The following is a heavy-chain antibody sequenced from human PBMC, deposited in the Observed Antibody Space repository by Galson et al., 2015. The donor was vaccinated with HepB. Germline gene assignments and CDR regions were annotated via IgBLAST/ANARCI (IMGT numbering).Heavy chain of an antibody. Sequence: SLRLSCAASGFTFSSYGMHWVRQAPGKGLEWVAVIWYDGSNKYYADSVKGRFTISRDNSKNTLYLQMNSLRAEDTAIYYCARDLSTTVVRGVMGDGMDVWGQGTTVTVSS. CDR2: IWYDGSNK. J-gene: IGHJ6*02. D-gene: IGHD3-10*01. CDR3: ARDLSTTVVRGVMGDGMDV. CDR1: GFTFSSYG. V-gene: IGHV3-33*08.